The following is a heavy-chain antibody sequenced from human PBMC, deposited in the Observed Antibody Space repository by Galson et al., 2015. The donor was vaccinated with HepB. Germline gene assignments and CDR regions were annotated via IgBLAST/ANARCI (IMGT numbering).Heavy chain of an antibody. Sequence: SLRLSCAASGFTFSSYAMHWVRQAPGKGLEWVAVISYDGSNKYYADSVKGRFTISRDNSKNTLYLQMNSLRAEDTAVYYCARDLHSSSSLWGQGTLVTVSS. CDR2: ISYDGSNK. D-gene: IGHD6-6*01. J-gene: IGHJ4*02. V-gene: IGHV3-30-3*01. CDR1: GFTFSSYA. CDR3: ARDLHSSSSL.